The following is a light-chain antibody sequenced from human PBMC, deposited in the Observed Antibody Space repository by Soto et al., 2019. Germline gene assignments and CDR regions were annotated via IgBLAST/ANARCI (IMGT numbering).Light chain of an antibody. CDR1: SSNIGSNT. Sequence: QPVVTQAPSASGTPGQRVTISCSGRSSNIGSNTVYWYQQLPGTAPKLLIYSNNQRPSGVPERFSGSQSGTSASLAINGLQSEDEAEYYCAVWDDSLNGVVFGGGTQLTVL. V-gene: IGLV1-44*01. CDR3: AVWDDSLNGVV. CDR2: SNN. J-gene: IGLJ7*01.